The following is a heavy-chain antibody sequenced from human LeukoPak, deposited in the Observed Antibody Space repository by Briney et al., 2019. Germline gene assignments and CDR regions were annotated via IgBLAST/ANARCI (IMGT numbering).Heavy chain of an antibody. CDR1: GFTFSSYG. D-gene: IGHD3-9*01. V-gene: IGHV3-30*02. J-gene: IGHJ4*02. Sequence: PGGSLRLSCAASGFTFSSYGMHWVRQAPGKGLEWVAFIRYDGSNKYYADSVKGRFTISRDNSKNTLYLQMNSLRAEDTAVYYCAKVKRYFDPYYFDYWGQGTLVTVSS. CDR3: AKVKRYFDPYYFDY. CDR2: IRYDGSNK.